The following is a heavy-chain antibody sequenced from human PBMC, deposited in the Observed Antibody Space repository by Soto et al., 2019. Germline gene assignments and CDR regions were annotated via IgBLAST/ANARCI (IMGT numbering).Heavy chain of an antibody. Sequence: PGGSLRLSCAASGFTFEYFGMSWVRQAPGKGLEWISSISGSGLNKYYADSVKGRFTISRDNSKNTVYLELSNLRAEDTAVYHCAKNQGVELVPLSTVDWFDPWGQGSVVTVSS. CDR3: AKNQGVELVPLSTVDWFDP. CDR1: GFTFEYFG. CDR2: ISGSGLNK. D-gene: IGHD1-26*01. V-gene: IGHV3-23*01. J-gene: IGHJ5*02.